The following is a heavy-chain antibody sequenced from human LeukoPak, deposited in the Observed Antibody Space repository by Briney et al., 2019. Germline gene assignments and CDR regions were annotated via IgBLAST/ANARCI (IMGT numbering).Heavy chain of an antibody. D-gene: IGHD5-12*01. V-gene: IGHV3-21*01. CDR1: GFTISSYS. Sequence: PGGSLRLSCAASGFTISSYSMNWVRQAPGKGLEWVSSISSSSSYIYYADSVKGRFTISRDNAKKSLYLQMNSLRAEDTAVYYCARGVDNYYYYHMDVWGKGTTVTISS. CDR3: ARGVDNYYYYHMDV. CDR2: ISSSSSYI. J-gene: IGHJ6*03.